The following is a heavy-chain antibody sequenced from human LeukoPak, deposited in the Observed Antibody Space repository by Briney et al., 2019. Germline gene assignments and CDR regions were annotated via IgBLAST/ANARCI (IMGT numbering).Heavy chain of an antibody. V-gene: IGHV1-69*05. D-gene: IGHD3-3*01. J-gene: IGHJ5*02. CDR1: GGTFSSYA. Sequence: SVKVSCKASGGTFSSYAISWVRQAPGQGLEWMGGIIPIFGTANYAQKFQGRVTITTDESMSTAYMELSSLRSEDTAVYYCFWSGHGGWFDPWGQGTLVTVSS. CDR2: IIPIFGTA. CDR3: FWSGHGGWFDP.